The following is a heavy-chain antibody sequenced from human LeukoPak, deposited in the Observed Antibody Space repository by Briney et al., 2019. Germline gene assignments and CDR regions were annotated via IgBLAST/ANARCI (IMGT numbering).Heavy chain of an antibody. D-gene: IGHD2-15*01. V-gene: IGHV4-38-2*01. Sequence: SETLSLTCAVSGYSISSGYYWGWIRQPPGKGLEWIGSIYHSGSTYYNPSLKSRVTISVDTSKNQFSLKLSSVTAADTAMYYCARGIVADYWGQGTLVTVSS. CDR2: IYHSGST. J-gene: IGHJ4*02. CDR3: ARGIVADY. CDR1: GYSISSGYY.